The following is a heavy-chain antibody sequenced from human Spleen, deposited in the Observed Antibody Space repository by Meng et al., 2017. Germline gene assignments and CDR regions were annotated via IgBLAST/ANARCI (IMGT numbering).Heavy chain of an antibody. J-gene: IGHJ4*02. V-gene: IGHV1-2*06. CDR3: ARDEDISAAGKLFGDY. D-gene: IGHD6-25*01. Sequence: VMRGQAWAGVDKPGAAVNVSCKASGYNFPDYYLHWVRRAPGQGLEWMGRINPKSGDTHYAQKFQARVTMTGDTSISTAYMELSGLRSDDTAMYYCARDEDISAAGKLFGDYWGQGTLVTVSS. CDR1: GYNFPDYY. CDR2: INPKSGDT.